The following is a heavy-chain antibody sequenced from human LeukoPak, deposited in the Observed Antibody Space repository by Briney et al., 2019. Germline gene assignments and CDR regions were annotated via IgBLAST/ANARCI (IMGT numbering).Heavy chain of an antibody. Sequence: SETLSLTCAVYGGSFSGYYWSWIRQPPGKGLEWIGEINHSGSTNYNPSLKSRVTISVDTSKNQFSLKLSSVTAADTAVYYCARGSRGLLWFRGPPYFDYWGQGTLVTVSS. CDR3: ARGSRGLLWFRGPPYFDY. V-gene: IGHV4-34*01. D-gene: IGHD3-10*01. CDR2: INHSGST. J-gene: IGHJ4*02. CDR1: GGSFSGYY.